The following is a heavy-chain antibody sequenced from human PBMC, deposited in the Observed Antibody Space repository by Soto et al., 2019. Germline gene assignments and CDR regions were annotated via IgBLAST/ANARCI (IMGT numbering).Heavy chain of an antibody. CDR2: IKSKTDGGTT. V-gene: IGHV3-15*07. Sequence: VQLVESGGGLVKPGGSLRLSCAASGFTFSNAWMNWVRQAPGKGLEWVGRIKSKTDGGTTDSAAPVKGRFTISRDDSKNTLYLQMNSLKTEDTAVYYCTTVSNYHILTGTKTDYYYYYGMDVWGQGTTVTVSS. J-gene: IGHJ6*02. D-gene: IGHD3-9*01. CDR3: TTVSNYHILTGTKTDYYYYYGMDV. CDR1: GFTFSNAW.